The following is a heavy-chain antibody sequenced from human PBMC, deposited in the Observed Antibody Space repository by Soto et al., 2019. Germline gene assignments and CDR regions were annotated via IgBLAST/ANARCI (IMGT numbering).Heavy chain of an antibody. CDR3: ASSRTYDSSGYGGH. J-gene: IGHJ4*02. Sequence: SETLSLTCTVSGGSISSGDYYWSWIRQPPGKGLEWIGYIYYSGSTYYNPSLKSRVTISVDTSKNQFSLKLSSVTAADTAVYYCASSRTYDSSGYGGHWGPGTLVTVSS. CDR2: IYYSGST. D-gene: IGHD3-22*01. CDR1: GGSISSGDYY. V-gene: IGHV4-30-4*01.